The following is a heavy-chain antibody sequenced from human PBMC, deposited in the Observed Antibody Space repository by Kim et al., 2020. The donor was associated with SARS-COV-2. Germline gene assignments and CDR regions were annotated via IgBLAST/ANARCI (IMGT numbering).Heavy chain of an antibody. V-gene: IGHV4-59*08. CDR2: IYYSGST. J-gene: IGHJ4*02. D-gene: IGHD3-16*01. Sequence: SETLSLTCTVSGGSISSYYWSWIRQPPGKGLEWIGYIYYSGSTNYNPSLKSRVTISVDTSKNQFSLKLSSVTAADTSVYYCARRRGFTPYDYWGQGTLVTVSS. CDR1: GGSISSYY. CDR3: ARRRGFTPYDY.